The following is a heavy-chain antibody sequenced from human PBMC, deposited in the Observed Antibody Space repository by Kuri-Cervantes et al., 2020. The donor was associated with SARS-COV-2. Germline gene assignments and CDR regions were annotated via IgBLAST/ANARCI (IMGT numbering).Heavy chain of an antibody. J-gene: IGHJ4*02. V-gene: IGHV3-30*18. D-gene: IGHD2-21*01. CDR1: GFNFSTTD. CDR2: ISSDGKNK. Sequence: GESLKISCVAPGFNFSTTDMHWVRQAPGKGLEWVTFISSDGKNKKCMAPGKGRFTISRDNSQNTLHLQMKSLRDEDTAIYYCAKDRAGVHDFWGQGTLVTVSS. CDR3: AKDRAGVHDF.